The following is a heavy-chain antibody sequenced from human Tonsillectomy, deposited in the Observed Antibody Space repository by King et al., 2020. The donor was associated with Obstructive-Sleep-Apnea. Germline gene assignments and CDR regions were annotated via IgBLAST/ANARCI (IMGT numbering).Heavy chain of an antibody. CDR1: GFTVSSYA. CDR2: ISGRGGST. D-gene: IGHD6-13*01. V-gene: IGHV3-23*04. CDR3: AKAEAAGDQADY. Sequence: DVQLVESGGGLVQPGGSLRLSCAASGFTVSSYAMSWVRQAPGKGLEWVSAISGRGGSTYYADSVKGRFTISRDNSKNTLYLQMNSLRAEDTAVYYCAKAEAAGDQADYWGQGTLVTVSS. J-gene: IGHJ4*02.